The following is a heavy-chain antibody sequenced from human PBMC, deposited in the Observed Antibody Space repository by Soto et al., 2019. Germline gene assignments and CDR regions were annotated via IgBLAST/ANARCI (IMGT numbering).Heavy chain of an antibody. CDR1: GFTFSSYA. CDR3: AKERGYNYCYDAMDV. CDR2: ISGSGGST. J-gene: IGHJ6*02. Sequence: EVQLLESGGGLVQPGGSLRLSCAASGFTFSSYAMSWVRQAPGKGLEWVSGISGSGGSTYYADSVKGRFTISRDNSKNTLYLQTNSLRAEDTAVYYCAKERGYNYCYDAMDVWGQGTTVTVSS. D-gene: IGHD1-1*01. V-gene: IGHV3-23*01.